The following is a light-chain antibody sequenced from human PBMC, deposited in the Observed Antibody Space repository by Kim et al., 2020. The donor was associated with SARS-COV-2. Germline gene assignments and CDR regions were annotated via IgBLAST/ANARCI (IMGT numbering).Light chain of an antibody. Sequence: SYELTQPPSVSVSPGQTAIITCSGDTLADKYACWYQQKPGQSPVLVIYEGTERPSGIPERFSASKSGATATLTISGTQAMDEADYYCQAWDDRTVIFGGGTKLIVL. J-gene: IGLJ2*01. V-gene: IGLV3-1*01. CDR1: TLADKY. CDR3: QAWDDRTVI. CDR2: EGT.